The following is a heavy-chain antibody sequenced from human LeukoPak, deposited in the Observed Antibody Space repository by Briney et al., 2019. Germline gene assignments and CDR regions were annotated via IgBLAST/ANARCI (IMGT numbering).Heavy chain of an antibody. CDR1: GFTFSSHA. V-gene: IGHV3-30-3*01. Sequence: PGGSPRLSCAASGFTFSSHAMHWVRQAPSKGLEWVAFVSYDGSINSYADFVKGRFTISRDNSKNTLYLQMNSLRAEDTAVYFCARDLSRTYTVDYWGQGTLVTVSS. D-gene: IGHD2-2*02. CDR3: ARDLSRTYTVDY. J-gene: IGHJ4*02. CDR2: VSYDGSIN.